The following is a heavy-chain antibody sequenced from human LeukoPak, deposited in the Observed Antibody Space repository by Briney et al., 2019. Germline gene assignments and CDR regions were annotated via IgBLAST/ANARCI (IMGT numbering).Heavy chain of an antibody. CDR2: ISNTGGST. CDR1: GFSFNTYA. D-gene: IGHD2-15*01. J-gene: IGHJ1*01. Sequence: GGSLRLSCAASGFSFNTYAMSWVRQAPGKGLEWVSAISNTGGSTYYADSVKGRFTISRDKSTHTLSLQMNSLRAEDMAVYYCAQQVGYCSSGSCYFTYWGQGTLVTVSS. CDR3: AQQVGYCSSGSCYFTY. V-gene: IGHV3-23*01.